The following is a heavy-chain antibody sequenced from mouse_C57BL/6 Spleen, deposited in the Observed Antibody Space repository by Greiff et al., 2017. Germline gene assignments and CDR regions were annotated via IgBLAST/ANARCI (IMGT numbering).Heavy chain of an antibody. D-gene: IGHD2-1*01. Sequence: VQLQQSGAELVKPGASVKMSCKASGYTFTSYWITWVKQRPGQGLEWIGDIYPGSGSTNYNAKFKSKATLTVDTSSSTAYMQLSILTSDAAAVYYCARDRVNAMDYWGQGTSVTVSS. CDR2: IYPGSGST. CDR1: GYTFTSYW. V-gene: IGHV1-55*01. CDR3: ARDRVNAMDY. J-gene: IGHJ4*01.